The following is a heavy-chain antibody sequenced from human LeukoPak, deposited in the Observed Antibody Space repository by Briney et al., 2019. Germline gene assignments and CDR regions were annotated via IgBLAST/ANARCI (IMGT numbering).Heavy chain of an antibody. J-gene: IGHJ1*01. CDR2: IYYSGST. CDR3: ARATATDYDFWSGPPQYFQH. V-gene: IGHV4-59*01. D-gene: IGHD3-3*01. Sequence: PSETLSLTCTVSGGSISSYYLSWIRQPPRKGLEWIGYIYYSGSTNYNPSLKSRVTISVDTSKNQFSLKLSSVTAADTAVYYCARATATDYDFWSGPPQYFQHWGQGTLVTVSS. CDR1: GGSISSYY.